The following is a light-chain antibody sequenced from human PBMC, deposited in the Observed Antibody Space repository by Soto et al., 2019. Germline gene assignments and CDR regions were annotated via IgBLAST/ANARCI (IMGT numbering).Light chain of an antibody. Sequence: EVVMTQSPATLSVSPGERATLSCRASHSVSRNLAWYQQKPGQAPRLLIFGASTRATGIPDRFSGSGSGTELTLTITSLQSEDFAVYYCLTYNNWPQETFGRRTKVDIX. CDR2: GAS. J-gene: IGKJ1*01. CDR3: LTYNNWPQET. CDR1: HSVSRN. V-gene: IGKV3-15*01.